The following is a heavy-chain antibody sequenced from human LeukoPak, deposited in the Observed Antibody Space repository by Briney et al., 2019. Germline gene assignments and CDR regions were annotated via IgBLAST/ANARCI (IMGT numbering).Heavy chain of an antibody. D-gene: IGHD3-22*01. CDR1: GFTFSSYG. J-gene: IGHJ6*03. Sequence: GGSLRLSCAASGFTFSSYGMSWVRQAPGKGLEWVSAISGSGGSTYYADSVKGRFTISRDNSKNTLYLQMNSLRAEDTAVYYCAKGSKITTYDYYYYMDVWGKGTTVTISS. CDR2: ISGSGGST. V-gene: IGHV3-23*01. CDR3: AKGSKITTYDYYYYMDV.